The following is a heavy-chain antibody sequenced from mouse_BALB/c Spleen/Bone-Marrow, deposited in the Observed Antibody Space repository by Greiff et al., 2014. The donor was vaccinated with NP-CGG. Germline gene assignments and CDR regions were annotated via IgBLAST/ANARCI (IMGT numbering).Heavy chain of an antibody. CDR1: GYTFTSYV. CDR2: INPYNDGT. J-gene: IGHJ4*01. D-gene: IGHD1-1*01. Sequence: EVKLVESGPELVKPGASVKMSCKASGYTFTSYVMHWVKQKPGQGLEWIGYINPYNDGTKYNEKFKGKATLTSDKSSSTAYMELSSLTSEDSAVYYCAYGSSYGRVDYWGQGTSVTVSS. V-gene: IGHV1-14*01. CDR3: AYGSSYGRVDY.